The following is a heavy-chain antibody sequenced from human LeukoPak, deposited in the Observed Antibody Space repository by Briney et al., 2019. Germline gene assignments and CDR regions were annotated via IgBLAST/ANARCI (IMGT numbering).Heavy chain of an antibody. D-gene: IGHD5-12*01. CDR3: ARVDIVATTSDY. V-gene: IGHV3-48*03. CDR2: ISSSGSTI. Sequence: PGGSLRLSCAASGFTFSSYEMNWVRQAPGKGLEWVSYISSSGSTIYYADSVKGRFTISRDNAKNSLYLQMNSLRAEDTAVYYCARVDIVATTSDYWGQGTLVTVSS. CDR1: GFTFSSYE. J-gene: IGHJ4*02.